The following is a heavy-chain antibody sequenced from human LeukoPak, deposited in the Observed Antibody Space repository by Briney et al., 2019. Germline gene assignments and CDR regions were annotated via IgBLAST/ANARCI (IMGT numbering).Heavy chain of an antibody. Sequence: ASVKVSCKASGYTFTGYYMHWVRQAPGQGLEWMGWINPNSGGTNYAQKFQGRVTMTRDTSISTAYMELSRLRSDDTAVYYCARAQWYNWNDVVYFDYWGQGTLVTVSS. D-gene: IGHD1-1*01. CDR1: GYTFTGYY. CDR2: INPNSGGT. J-gene: IGHJ4*02. V-gene: IGHV1-2*02. CDR3: ARAQWYNWNDVVYFDY.